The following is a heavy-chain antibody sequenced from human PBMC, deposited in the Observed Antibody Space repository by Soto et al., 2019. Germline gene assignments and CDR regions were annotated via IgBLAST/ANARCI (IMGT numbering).Heavy chain of an antibody. CDR2: IIPIFGTA. CDR3: ARVERRFEVAAFDI. V-gene: IGHV1-69*01. Sequence: QVQLVQSGAEVKKPGSSVKVSCKASGGTFSSYAISWVRQAPGQGLEWMGGIIPIFGTANDAQKFQGRVTITADGCTSAEYMERSSLRSEDTAVYYCARVERRFEVAAFDIWGQGTTVTVSS. CDR1: GGTFSSYA. J-gene: IGHJ3*02. D-gene: IGHD1-1*01.